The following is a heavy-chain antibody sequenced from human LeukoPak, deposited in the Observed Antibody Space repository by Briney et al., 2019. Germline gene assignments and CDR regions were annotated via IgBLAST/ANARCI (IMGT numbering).Heavy chain of an antibody. Sequence: SVTVSCTASGGTFSSYVISWVRQAPGQGLEWMGGIIPIFGTENSAQKFQGRVTITADESTSTAYMELSSLRSEDTAVYYCARVYCTNGVCAGHFDYWGQGTLVTVSS. CDR2: IIPIFGTE. V-gene: IGHV1-69*13. J-gene: IGHJ4*02. CDR3: ARVYCTNGVCAGHFDY. D-gene: IGHD2-8*01. CDR1: GGTFSSYV.